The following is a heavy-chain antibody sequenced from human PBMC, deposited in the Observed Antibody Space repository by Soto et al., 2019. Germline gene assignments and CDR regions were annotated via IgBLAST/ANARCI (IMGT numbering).Heavy chain of an antibody. CDR1: GGSISSSSYY. Sequence: PSETLSLTCTVSGGSISSSSYYWGWIRQPPGKGLEWIGSIYYSGSTYYNPSLKSRVTISVDTSKNQFSLKLSSVTAADTAVYYCARHYTLSPFDPWGQGTLVTVSS. CDR3: ARHYTLSPFDP. J-gene: IGHJ5*02. V-gene: IGHV4-39*01. CDR2: IYYSGST.